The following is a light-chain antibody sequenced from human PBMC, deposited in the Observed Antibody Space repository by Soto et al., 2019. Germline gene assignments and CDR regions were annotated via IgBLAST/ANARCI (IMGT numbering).Light chain of an antibody. Sequence: EIVMTQSPPSLTVTPGEPASISCRSSQRLLHSNGNTFLDWYLQKPGQSPQLLIYLGSNRASGVPDRVSGSEAGTDFTLKISRVEAEAVGVYYCMQALETPYTFGQGTKMEIK. V-gene: IGKV2-28*01. CDR3: MQALETPYT. CDR2: LGS. CDR1: QRLLHSNGNTF. J-gene: IGKJ2*01.